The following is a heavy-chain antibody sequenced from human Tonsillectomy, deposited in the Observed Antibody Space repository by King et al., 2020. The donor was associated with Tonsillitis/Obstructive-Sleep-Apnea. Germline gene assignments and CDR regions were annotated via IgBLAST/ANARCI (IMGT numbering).Heavy chain of an antibody. D-gene: IGHD3-10*01. CDR1: GFTFDDYA. J-gene: IGHJ3*02. CDR3: AKDIGSGSYRHDAFDI. CDR2: ISWNSGSI. Sequence: VQLVESGGGLVQPGRSLRLSCAASGFTFDDYAMRWVRQAPGKGLEWVSGISWNSGSIGYADSVKGRFTISRDNAKNSLYLQMNSLRAEDTALYYCAKDIGSGSYRHDAFDIWGQGTMVTVSS. V-gene: IGHV3-9*01.